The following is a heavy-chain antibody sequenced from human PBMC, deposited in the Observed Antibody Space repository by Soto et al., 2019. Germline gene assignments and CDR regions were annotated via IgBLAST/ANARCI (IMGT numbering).Heavy chain of an antibody. CDR2: ISGGDSST. Sequence: GGSLRLSCAASGFTFSNYAMSWVRQAPGKGLEWVSAISGGDSSTYYADSVKGRSTISRDNSKKTLYLQMNSLRAEDTAVYYCAKDNYVSGSYYYAVWGQGTLVTVSS. J-gene: IGHJ4*02. D-gene: IGHD3-10*01. V-gene: IGHV3-23*01. CDR3: AKDNYVSGSYYYAV. CDR1: GFTFSNYA.